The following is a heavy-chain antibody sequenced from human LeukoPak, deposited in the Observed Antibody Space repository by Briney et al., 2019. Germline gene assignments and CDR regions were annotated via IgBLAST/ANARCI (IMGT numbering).Heavy chain of an antibody. D-gene: IGHD3-16*01. Sequence: GASVKVSCKASGYTFTGYYMHWVRQAPGQGLEWMGWINPNSGGTNYAQKFQGRVTMTRDTSISTAYMELSRLRSDDTAVYYCARSIMITFGGVTEIDYWGQGTLVSVSS. V-gene: IGHV1-2*02. CDR3: ARSIMITFGGVTEIDY. CDR2: INPNSGGT. CDR1: GYTFTGYY. J-gene: IGHJ4*02.